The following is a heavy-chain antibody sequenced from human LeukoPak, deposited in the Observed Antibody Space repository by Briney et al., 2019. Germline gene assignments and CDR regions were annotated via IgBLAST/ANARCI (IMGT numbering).Heavy chain of an antibody. V-gene: IGHV1-2*02. Sequence: GASVRVSCKASGYTFTGYYMHWVRQAPGQGLEWMGWINPNSGGTNYAQKFQGRVTMTRDTSISTAYMELSRLRSDDTAVYYCARVVGGTMVRGVLLDHWGQGTLVTVSS. CDR2: INPNSGGT. CDR3: ARVVGGTMVRGVLLDH. D-gene: IGHD3-10*01. CDR1: GYTFTGYY. J-gene: IGHJ4*02.